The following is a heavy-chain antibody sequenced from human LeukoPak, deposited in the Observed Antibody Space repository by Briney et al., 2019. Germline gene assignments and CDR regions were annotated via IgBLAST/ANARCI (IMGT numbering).Heavy chain of an antibody. CDR1: GLTVSSNY. V-gene: IGHV3-66*02. D-gene: IGHD2-2*01. CDR3: ARDGSCSSTSCSGWWFDP. J-gene: IGHJ5*02. CDR2: IYGDGRT. Sequence: PSGGSLRLSCAASGLTVSSNYMSWVRQAPGKGPEWVSVIYGDGRTYYADSVKGRFTISRDNSKNTLYLQMNSLRAEDTAIYYCARDGSCSSTSCSGWWFDPWGQGTLVTVSS.